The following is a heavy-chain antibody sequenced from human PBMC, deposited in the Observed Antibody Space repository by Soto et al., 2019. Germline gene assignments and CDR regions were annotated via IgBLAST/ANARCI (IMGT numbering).Heavy chain of an antibody. CDR3: ARVEEVITSCYAHDAFDI. D-gene: IGHD2-2*01. CDR2: ISAYNGNT. Sequence: ASVKVSCKASGYTFTSYGISWVRQAPGQGLEWMGWISAYNGNTNYAQKLQGRVTMTTDTSTSTAYMELRSLRSDDTAVYYCARVEEVITSCYAHDAFDIWGQGTIVTVSS. V-gene: IGHV1-18*01. J-gene: IGHJ3*02. CDR1: GYTFTSYG.